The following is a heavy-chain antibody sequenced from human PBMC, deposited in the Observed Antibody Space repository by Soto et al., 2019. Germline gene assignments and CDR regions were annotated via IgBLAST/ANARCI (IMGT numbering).Heavy chain of an antibody. CDR2: INPNSGGT. CDR3: ASAATTEHYYYYYGMDV. Sequence: KVSCKASGYTFTGYYMHWVRQAPGQGLEWMGWINPNSGGTNYAQKFQGRVTMTRDTSISTAYMELSRLRSDDTAVYYCASAATTEHYYYYYGMDVWGQGTTVTVSS. V-gene: IGHV1-2*02. CDR1: GYTFTGYY. J-gene: IGHJ6*02. D-gene: IGHD5-12*01.